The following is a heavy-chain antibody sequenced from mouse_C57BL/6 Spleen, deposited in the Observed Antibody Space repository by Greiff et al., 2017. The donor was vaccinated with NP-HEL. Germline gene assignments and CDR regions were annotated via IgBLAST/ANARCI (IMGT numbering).Heavy chain of an antibody. CDR2: IDPNSGGT. V-gene: IGHV1-72*01. CDR3: ARSMADYAIFDY. CDR1: GYTFTSYW. Sequence: QVQLQQPGAELVKPGASVKLSCKASGYTFTSYWMHWVKQRPGRSLEWIGRIDPNSGGTKYNEKFKSKATLTVDKPSSTAYMQLSSLTSEDSAVYYCARSMADYAIFDYWGQGTTLTVSS. J-gene: IGHJ2*01. D-gene: IGHD2-4*01.